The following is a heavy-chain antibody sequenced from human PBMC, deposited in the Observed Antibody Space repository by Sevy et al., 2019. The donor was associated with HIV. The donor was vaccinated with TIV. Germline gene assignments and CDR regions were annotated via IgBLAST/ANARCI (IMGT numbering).Heavy chain of an antibody. J-gene: IGHJ4*02. CDR2: ISAHNGDT. CDR3: ARAYCSGGSCYSLAY. Sequence: ASVKVSCKASGYTFTSYRVSWVRQAPGQGLEWMGWISAHNGDTHYAQKFQGRVTMTTDTPTGTAYMDLRSLGSDDTAVYYCARAYCSGGSCYSLAYWGQGTLVTVSS. V-gene: IGHV1-18*01. D-gene: IGHD2-15*01. CDR1: GYTFTSYR.